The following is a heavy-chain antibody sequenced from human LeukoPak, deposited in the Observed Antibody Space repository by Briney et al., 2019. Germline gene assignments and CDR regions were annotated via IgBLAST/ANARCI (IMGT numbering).Heavy chain of an antibody. CDR2: IYYSGST. CDR3: AREVSVYYGSGIFDY. CDR1: GGSVSSDY. V-gene: IGHV4-31*03. Sequence: SETLSLTCTVSGGSVSSDYWSWIRQHPGKGLEWIGYIYYSGSTYYNPSLKSRVTISVDTSKNQFSLKLSSVTAADTAVYYCAREVSVYYGSGIFDYWGQGTLVTVSS. D-gene: IGHD3-10*01. J-gene: IGHJ4*02.